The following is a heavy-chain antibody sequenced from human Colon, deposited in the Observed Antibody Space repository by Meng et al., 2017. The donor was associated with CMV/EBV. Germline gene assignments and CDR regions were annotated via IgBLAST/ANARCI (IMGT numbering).Heavy chain of an antibody. Sequence: GESLKISCRTSGFTFSSYEMNWVRQPPEKGLEWVAHIDSDGTIKYYAESVQGRFTISRDNAKDSLYLQMNSLRVDDTALYYCARGRWGPWGHGTLVTVSS. D-gene: IGHD4-23*01. J-gene: IGHJ5*02. CDR1: GFTFSSYE. CDR3: ARGRWGP. V-gene: IGHV3-48*03. CDR2: IDSDGTIK.